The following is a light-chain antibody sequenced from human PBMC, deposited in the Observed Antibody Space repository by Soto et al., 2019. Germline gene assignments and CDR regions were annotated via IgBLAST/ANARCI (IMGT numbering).Light chain of an antibody. J-gene: IGKJ1*01. CDR2: KAS. CDR3: QQYLNRWT. CDR1: RSISTW. Sequence: DIQMTQSPSTVSASVGDRVTITCRASRSISTWLAWYQQKPGKAPKLLIYKASSLEGGVPSRFSGSGSGTEFTLTISSLQPDDFATYYCQQYLNRWTFGQGTKVQIK. V-gene: IGKV1-5*03.